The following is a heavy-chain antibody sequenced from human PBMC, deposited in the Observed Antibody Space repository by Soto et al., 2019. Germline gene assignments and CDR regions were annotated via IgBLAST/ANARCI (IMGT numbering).Heavy chain of an antibody. D-gene: IGHD6-19*01. CDR2: FDPEDGET. V-gene: IGHV1-24*01. J-gene: IGHJ6*02. Sequence: VKVSCKVSGYTLTELSMHWVRQAPGKGLEWMGGFDPEDGETIYAQKFQGRVTMTEDTSTDTAYMELSSLRSEDTAVYYCATTPPIAVAGTPNYYYYYGMDVWGQGTTVTVSS. CDR3: ATTPPIAVAGTPNYYYYYGMDV. CDR1: GYTLTELS.